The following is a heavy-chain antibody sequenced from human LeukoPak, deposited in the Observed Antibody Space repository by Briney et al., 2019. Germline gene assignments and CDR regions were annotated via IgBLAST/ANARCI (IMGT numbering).Heavy chain of an antibody. Sequence: SETLSLTCTVSGGSVSSGNYFWSWIRQPPGKGLEWIGYIYYSGSTNYNPSLKSRVTISVDTSKNQFSLQLNSVTAADTAMYFCARGKSASPWGQGTLVTVSS. V-gene: IGHV4-61*01. CDR3: ARGKSASP. J-gene: IGHJ5*02. CDR1: GGSVSSGNYF. CDR2: IYYSGST.